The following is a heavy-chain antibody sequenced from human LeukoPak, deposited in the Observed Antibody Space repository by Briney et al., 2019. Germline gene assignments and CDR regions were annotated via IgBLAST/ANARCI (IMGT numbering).Heavy chain of an antibody. CDR2: ISGSGSST. J-gene: IGHJ3*02. CDR3: AKDYRMIAFGRVIGIDAFDI. D-gene: IGHD3-16*02. Sequence: GGSLRLSCAASGFTFSTYAMSWVRQAPGKGLEWVSVISGSGSSTFDADSVKGRFTISGDNTNKTSFLQMNSLRAEDTALYYCAKDYRMIAFGRVIGIDAFDIWGQGPMVTVSS. CDR1: GFTFSTYA. V-gene: IGHV3-23*01.